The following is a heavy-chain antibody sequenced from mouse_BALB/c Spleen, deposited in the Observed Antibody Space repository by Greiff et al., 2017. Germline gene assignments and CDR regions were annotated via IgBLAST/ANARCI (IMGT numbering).Heavy chain of an antibody. J-gene: IGHJ2*01. CDR1: GFTFSSYA. CDR3: ARQEGSTTALDY. D-gene: IGHD1-2*01. Sequence: EVQVVESGGGLVKPGGSLKLSCAASGFTFSSYAMSWVRQTPEKRLEWVATISSGGIYTYYPDSVKGRFTISRDNAKNTLYLQMSSLRSEDTAMYYCARQEGSTTALDYWGEGTTRTVSS. CDR2: ISSGGIYT. V-gene: IGHV5-9-3*01.